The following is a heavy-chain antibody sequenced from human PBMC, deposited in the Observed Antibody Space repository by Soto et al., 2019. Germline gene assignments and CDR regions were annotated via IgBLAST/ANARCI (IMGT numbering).Heavy chain of an antibody. Sequence: GSLRLSCAASGFTVSSNYMSWVRQAPGKGLEWVSVIYSGGSTYYADSVKGRFTISRDNSKNTLYLQMNSLRAEDTAVYYCATRSYSYYYYGMDVWGQGTTVTVSS. CDR1: GFTVSSNY. CDR2: IYSGGST. CDR3: ATRSYSYYYYGMDV. J-gene: IGHJ6*02. V-gene: IGHV3-66*01. D-gene: IGHD3-10*01.